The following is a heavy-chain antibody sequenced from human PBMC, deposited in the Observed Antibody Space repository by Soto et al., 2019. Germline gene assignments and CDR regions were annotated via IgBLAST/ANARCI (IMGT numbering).Heavy chain of an antibody. CDR2: INAGNGNT. V-gene: IGHV1-3*01. CDR1: GYTFTSYA. Sequence: ASVKVSCKASGYTFTSYAMHWVRQAPGQRLEWMGWINAGNGNTKYSQKFQGRVTITRDTSASTAYMELSSLRSEDTAVYYCARDSGPTGVRGVMRGYYYMDVWGKGTTVTVSS. CDR3: ARDSGPTGVRGVMRGYYYMDV. D-gene: IGHD3-10*01. J-gene: IGHJ6*03.